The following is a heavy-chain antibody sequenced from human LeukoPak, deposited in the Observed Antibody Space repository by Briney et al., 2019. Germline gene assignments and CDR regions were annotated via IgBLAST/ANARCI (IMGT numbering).Heavy chain of an antibody. Sequence: PSETLSLTCTVSGYSISSGYYWGWIRQPAGKGLEWIGRIYTSGSTNYNPSLKSRVTISVDTSKNQFSLKLSSVTAADTAVYYCARESRQYYYMDVWGKGTTVTISS. V-gene: IGHV4-61*02. CDR2: IYTSGST. J-gene: IGHJ6*03. CDR1: GYSISSGYY. CDR3: ARESRQYYYMDV.